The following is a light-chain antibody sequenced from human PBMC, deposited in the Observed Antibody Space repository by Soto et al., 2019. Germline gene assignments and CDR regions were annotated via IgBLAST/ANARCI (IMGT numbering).Light chain of an antibody. CDR2: KVS. CDR1: QSLEYSDGNTY. CDR3: MQHTHWPPRT. V-gene: IGKV2-30*01. J-gene: IGKJ1*01. Sequence: DVVMTQSPLSLPVTLGQPASISCRSSQSLEYSDGNTYLNWFHQRPGQSPRRLIYKVSNRDSGVPDRFSGSGSGPDFTLRISRVEAEDVGIYYCMQHTHWPPRTFGQGTKVEIK.